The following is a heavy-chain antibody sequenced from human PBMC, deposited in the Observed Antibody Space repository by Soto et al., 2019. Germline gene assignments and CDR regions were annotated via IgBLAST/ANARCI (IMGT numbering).Heavy chain of an antibody. V-gene: IGHV3-73*01. J-gene: IGHJ4*02. CDR3: TSISPSLYGGVIVNFDY. Sequence: VQLVESGGGLVQPGGSLKLSCAASGFTFSGSAMHWVRQASGKGLEWVGRIRSKANSYATAYAASVKGRFTISRDDSKNTAYLQMNSLKTEDTAVYYCTSISPSLYGGVIVNFDYWGQGTLVTVSS. CDR1: GFTFSGSA. CDR2: IRSKANSYAT. D-gene: IGHD3-16*02.